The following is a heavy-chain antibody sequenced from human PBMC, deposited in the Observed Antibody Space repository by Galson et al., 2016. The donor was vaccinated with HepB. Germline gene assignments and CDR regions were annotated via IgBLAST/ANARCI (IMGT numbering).Heavy chain of an antibody. CDR2: MNPDSGNA. CDR3: SRGLKGELLKAGY. D-gene: IGHD1-7*01. Sequence: SVKVSCKASGYSFINYDINWVRQATGQGLEWMGWMNPDSGNAGYSQNFQGRVTMTRDTSISTAYLERTSLKAEDTAVYYCSRGLKGELLKAGYWGQGTRVTVSS. J-gene: IGHJ4*02. CDR1: GYSFINYD. V-gene: IGHV1-8*01.